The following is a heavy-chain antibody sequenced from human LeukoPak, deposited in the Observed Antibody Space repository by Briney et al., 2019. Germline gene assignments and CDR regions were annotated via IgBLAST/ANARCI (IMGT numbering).Heavy chain of an antibody. D-gene: IGHD4-23*01. V-gene: IGHV3-64*01. Sequence: GGSLRLSCAASGFTFSSYAMHWVRQAPGKGPEYVSAISSSGDSTYYANSVRGRFTISRDNSKNTLYLQMGSLRAEDTAVYYCASSYGSNKNPFEYWGQGTLVTVSS. CDR1: GFTFSSYA. CDR2: ISSSGDST. J-gene: IGHJ4*02. CDR3: ASSYGSNKNPFEY.